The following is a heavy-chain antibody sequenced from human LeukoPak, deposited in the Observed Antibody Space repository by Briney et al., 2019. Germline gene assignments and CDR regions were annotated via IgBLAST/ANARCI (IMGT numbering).Heavy chain of an antibody. J-gene: IGHJ4*02. Sequence: GGSLRLSCAASGLPVSGNYLSWVRQAPGKGLEWVSVIYSGGITYYADSVKGRFTISRDNSKNTLYLQMNSLRPEDTAVYYCAREKTDYYDSNGYYYVFDYWGQGTLVTVSS. V-gene: IGHV3-53*01. CDR2: IYSGGIT. CDR1: GLPVSGNY. CDR3: AREKTDYYDSNGYYYVFDY. D-gene: IGHD3-22*01.